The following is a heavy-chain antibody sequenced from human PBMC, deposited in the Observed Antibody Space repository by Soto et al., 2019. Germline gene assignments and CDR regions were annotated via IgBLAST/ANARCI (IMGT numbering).Heavy chain of an antibody. V-gene: IGHV3-48*02. CDR1: GFTFSTYK. Sequence: EVQLVESGGGLVQPGGSLRLSCAASGFTFSTYKMNWVRQAPGKGLEWVSYISSSSSTIYYADSVKGRFTISRDNAKHSLYLQMNSLRDEDTAVYYCARDPYDYDDTSGYYRHWGQGTLVTVSS. CDR3: ARDPYDYDDTSGYYRH. CDR2: ISSSSSTI. D-gene: IGHD3-22*01. J-gene: IGHJ4*02.